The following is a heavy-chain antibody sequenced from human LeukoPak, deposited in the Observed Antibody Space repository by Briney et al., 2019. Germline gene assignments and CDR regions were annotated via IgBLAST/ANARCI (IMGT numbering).Heavy chain of an antibody. J-gene: IGHJ4*02. D-gene: IGHD4-17*01. CDR3: AREIDYGDYVRYFDY. V-gene: IGHV1-2*06. CDR1: GYTFTGYY. CDR2: INPNSGGT. Sequence: GASVKVSCKASGYTFTGYYMHWVRQAPGQGLEWMGRINPNSGGTNYAQKFQGRVTMTRDTSISTAYMELSRLRSDDTAVYYCAREIDYGDYVRYFDYWGQGTLVTVSS.